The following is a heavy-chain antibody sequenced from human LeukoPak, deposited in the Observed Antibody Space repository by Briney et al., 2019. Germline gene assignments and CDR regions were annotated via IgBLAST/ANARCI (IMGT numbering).Heavy chain of an antibody. J-gene: IGHJ4*02. CDR2: IIPILGIA. CDR1: GCTFSSYA. D-gene: IGHD6-19*01. CDR3: AGEKQWLVDY. Sequence: ASVKVSCKASGCTFSSYAISWVRKAPGQGLERMGRIIPILGIANYSQKFQGRVTITADKSSSTAYMERSSLRSEDTDVYCCAGEKQWLVDYWGEGTLVTVSS. V-gene: IGHV1-69*04.